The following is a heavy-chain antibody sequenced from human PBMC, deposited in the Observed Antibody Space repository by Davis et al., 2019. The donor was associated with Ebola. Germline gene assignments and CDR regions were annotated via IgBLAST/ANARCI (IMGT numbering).Heavy chain of an antibody. CDR2: IYYSGST. D-gene: IGHD3-10*01. J-gene: IGHJ6*02. CDR1: GGSISSYY. CDR3: ARESFTSGNYYTGYYYYGMDV. Sequence: MPGGSLRLSCTVSGGSISSYYWSWIRQPPGKGLEWIGYIYYSGSTNYNPSLKSRVTISVDTSKNQFSLKLSSVTAADTAVYYCARESFTSGNYYTGYYYYGMDVWGQGTTVTVSS. V-gene: IGHV4-59*01.